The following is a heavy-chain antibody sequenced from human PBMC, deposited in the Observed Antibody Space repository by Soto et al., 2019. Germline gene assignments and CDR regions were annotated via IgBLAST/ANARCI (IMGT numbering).Heavy chain of an antibody. CDR1: GGSISSYY. D-gene: IGHD2-2*01. V-gene: IGHV4-59*01. CDR3: ARGVAQRDIVVVHNYYYMDV. J-gene: IGHJ6*03. Sequence: QVQLQESGPGLVKPSETLSLTCTVSGGSISSYYWSWIRQPPGKGLEWIGYIYYSGSTNYNPSLKSRVTISVDTSKNQFSLKLSSVTAADTAVYYCARGVAQRDIVVVHNYYYMDVWGKGTTVTVSS. CDR2: IYYSGST.